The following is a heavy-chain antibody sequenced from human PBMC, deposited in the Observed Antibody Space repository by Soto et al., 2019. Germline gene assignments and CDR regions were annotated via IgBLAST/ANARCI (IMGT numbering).Heavy chain of an antibody. CDR3: VRDGTKTLRDWFDP. CDR1: GASISGFY. V-gene: IGHV4-4*07. CDR2: IYAPGTT. D-gene: IGHD1-1*01. J-gene: IGHJ5*02. Sequence: SETLSLTCTVSGASISGFYWSWIRKSAGKGLEWIGRIYAPGTTDYNPSLKSRVMMSVDTSKKQFSLKLRSVTAADTAVYYFVRDGTKTLRDWFDPWGQGISVTVSS.